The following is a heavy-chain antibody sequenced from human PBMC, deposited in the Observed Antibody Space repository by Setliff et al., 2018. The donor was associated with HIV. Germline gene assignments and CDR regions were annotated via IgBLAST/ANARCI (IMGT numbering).Heavy chain of an antibody. CDR1: GGSFSGYY. V-gene: IGHV4-34*01. CDR2: INNSGRI. CDR3: ARGYSSSYYFDY. Sequence: SETLSLTCAVYGGSFSGYYWSWIRQPPGKGLEWIGEINNSGRINCNPSLKSRVTVSVDTSKNQFSLKLRSVTAADTAVYYCARGYSSSYYFDYWGQGTLVTVSS. D-gene: IGHD6-13*01. J-gene: IGHJ4*02.